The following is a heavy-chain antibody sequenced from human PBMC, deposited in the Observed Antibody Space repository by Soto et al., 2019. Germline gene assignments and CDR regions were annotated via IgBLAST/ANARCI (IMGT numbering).Heavy chain of an antibody. D-gene: IGHD2-21*01. CDR3: AKDRVNHNSVWDPFDI. V-gene: IGHV3-11*01. J-gene: IGHJ3*02. Sequence: GGSLRLSCAASGFTFRDYYMSWIRQAPGKGLEWISYIGSGGGTIYYADSVKGRFAISRDNSKSTLFLQMNSLRAEDTAVYYCAKDRVNHNSVWDPFDIWGQGTMVTVSS. CDR1: GFTFRDYY. CDR2: IGSGGGTI.